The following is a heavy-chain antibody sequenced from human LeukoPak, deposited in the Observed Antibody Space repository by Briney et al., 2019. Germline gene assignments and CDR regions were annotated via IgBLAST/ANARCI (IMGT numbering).Heavy chain of an antibody. Sequence: GASVKVSCKASGYTFTGYYMHWVRQAPGQGLEWMGWINPNSGGTNYAQKFQGRVTMTRDTSISTAYMELSRLRSDDTAVYYCARVKGRGFEDGRWFDPWGQGTLVTVSS. CDR3: ARVKGRGFEDGRWFDP. V-gene: IGHV1-2*02. D-gene: IGHD5-12*01. CDR1: GYTFTGYY. CDR2: INPNSGGT. J-gene: IGHJ5*02.